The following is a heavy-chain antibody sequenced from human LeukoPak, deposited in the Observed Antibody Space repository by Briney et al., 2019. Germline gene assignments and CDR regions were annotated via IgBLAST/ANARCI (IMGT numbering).Heavy chain of an antibody. CDR3: AKSGSGGSYYVSYYYGMDV. CDR2: ISYDGSNK. Sequence: GGSLRLSCAASGFTFSSYAMRWVRQAPGKGLEWVAVISYDGSNKYYADSVKGRFTISRDNSKNTLYLQMNSLRAEDTAVYYCAKSGSGGSYYVSYYYGMDVWGQGTTVTVSS. V-gene: IGHV3-30-3*01. J-gene: IGHJ6*02. D-gene: IGHD1-26*01. CDR1: GFTFSSYA.